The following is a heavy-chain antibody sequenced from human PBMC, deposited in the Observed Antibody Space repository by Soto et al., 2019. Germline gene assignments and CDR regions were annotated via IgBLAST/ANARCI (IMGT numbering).Heavy chain of an antibody. Sequence: QVQLQESGPGLVKPSETLSLTCTVSGGSITRCGYYWSWIRQHPGKGLEWIGYIYNSGTTYYNPSLKSRINISVDTSKNQFSLKLTSVTAAATAVYYCARDPAPWGQGTLVTVSS. J-gene: IGHJ5*02. CDR1: GGSITRCGYY. V-gene: IGHV4-31*03. CDR2: IYNSGTT. CDR3: ARDPAP.